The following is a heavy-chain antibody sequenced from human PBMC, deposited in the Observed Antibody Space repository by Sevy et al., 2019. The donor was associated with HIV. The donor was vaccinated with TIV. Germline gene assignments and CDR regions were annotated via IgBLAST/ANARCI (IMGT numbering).Heavy chain of an antibody. CDR1: GFTVSGNY. V-gene: IGHV3-66*01. Sequence: GGSLRLSCEASGFTVSGNYMAWVRLAPGKGLEWVSLIDSGGSTYYADSVKGRFTISRDNAKNTLYLQMNPLRAEDTAVYFCARDRYYDASGYYYFDCGMDVWGQGTTVTVSS. J-gene: IGHJ6*02. CDR2: IDSGGST. D-gene: IGHD3-22*01. CDR3: ARDRYYDASGYYYFDCGMDV.